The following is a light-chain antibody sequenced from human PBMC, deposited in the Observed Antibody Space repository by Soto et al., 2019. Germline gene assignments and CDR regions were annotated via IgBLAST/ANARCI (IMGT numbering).Light chain of an antibody. J-gene: IGKJ2*01. CDR3: QQYGSSQYT. V-gene: IGKV3-20*01. Sequence: EIVLTQSPGTLSLSPGERATLSCRASQSVSSSDLAWYQQKPGQAPRLLIYGASSRATGIPDRFSGSGSETDFTSTISRLEPEDFAVYYCQQYGSSQYTFGQGTKLEIK. CDR1: QSVSSSD. CDR2: GAS.